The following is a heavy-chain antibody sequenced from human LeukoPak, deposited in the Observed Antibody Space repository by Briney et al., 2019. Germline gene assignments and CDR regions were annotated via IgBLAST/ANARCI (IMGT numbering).Heavy chain of an antibody. D-gene: IGHD3-3*01. J-gene: IGHJ4*02. CDR1: GGSISSYY. V-gene: IGHV4-59*01. CDR2: VYYGAST. Sequence: SETLSLTCTVSGGSISSYYWSWIRQPPGKGLEWIGYVYYGASTNYSPSLKSRVTISVDTSKNQFSLKLSSVTAADTAVYYCARKYDFWSGYYIWGQGTLVTVSS. CDR3: ARKYDFWSGYYI.